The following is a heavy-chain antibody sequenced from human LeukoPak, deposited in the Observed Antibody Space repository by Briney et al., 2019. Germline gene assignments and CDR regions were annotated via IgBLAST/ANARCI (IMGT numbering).Heavy chain of an antibody. CDR1: GFTFSSYA. CDR2: ISGSGGST. V-gene: IGHV3-23*01. CDR3: ANLPRTGTVKEDDY. J-gene: IGHJ4*02. D-gene: IGHD4-11*01. Sequence: GGSLRLSCAASGFTFSSYAMSWVRQAPGKGLEWVSAISGSGGSTYYADSVKGRFTISRDNSKNTLYLQMNSLRAEDTAVYYRANLPRTGTVKEDDYWGQGTLVTVSS.